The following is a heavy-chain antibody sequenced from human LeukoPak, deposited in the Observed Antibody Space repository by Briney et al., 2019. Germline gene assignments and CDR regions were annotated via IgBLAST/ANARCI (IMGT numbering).Heavy chain of an antibody. CDR2: MWFDGSDK. V-gene: IGHV3-33*01. CDR3: ARDGTVTHAWSGYGFDI. Sequence: GRSLRLSCAASGFTFSDYVMHWVRQAPGKGLEWVSLMWFDGSDKYYADSVKGRFTISRDNPKNTLYLQMNSLRDEDTAVYYCARDGTVTHAWSGYGFDIWGQGTMVTVSS. J-gene: IGHJ3*02. D-gene: IGHD4-17*01. CDR1: GFTFSDYV.